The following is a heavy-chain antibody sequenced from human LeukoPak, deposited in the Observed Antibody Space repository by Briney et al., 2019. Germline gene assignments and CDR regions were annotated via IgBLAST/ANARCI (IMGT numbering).Heavy chain of an antibody. V-gene: IGHV4-39*01. D-gene: IGHD3-22*01. CDR1: GGSIQCYSCY. CDR2: VYHSGIT. Sequence: SETLSLTCNVSGGSIQCYSCYWGWIRQPPGKGLEWIGTVYHSGITDYNPSLRSRATISVDTSNNQFSLNLASVTAADTAVYYCVRHTWDGMILVLVPFLGHYVNVWGKGTTVTVSS. J-gene: IGHJ6*03. CDR3: VRHTWDGMILVLVPFLGHYVNV.